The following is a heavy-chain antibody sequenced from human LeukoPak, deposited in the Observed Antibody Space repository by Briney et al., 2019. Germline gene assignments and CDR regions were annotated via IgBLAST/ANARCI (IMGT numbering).Heavy chain of an antibody. Sequence: GGSLRLSCAASGFTFSSYDMHWVRQATGKGLEWVSAIGTAGDTYYPGSVKGRFTISRENAKNSLYLQMNSLRAGDTAVYYCARGLRTYYYGSGSYYRSLNYYGMDVWGQGTTVTVSS. V-gene: IGHV3-13*01. CDR1: GFTFSSYD. J-gene: IGHJ6*02. CDR2: IGTAGDT. D-gene: IGHD3-10*01. CDR3: ARGLRTYYYGSGSYYRSLNYYGMDV.